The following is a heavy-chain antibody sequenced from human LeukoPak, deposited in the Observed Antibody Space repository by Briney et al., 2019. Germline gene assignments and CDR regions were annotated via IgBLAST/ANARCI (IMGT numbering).Heavy chain of an antibody. J-gene: IGHJ5*02. CDR2: INPSGGNT. Sequence: ASVKVSCKVSGYTLTELSMHWVRQAPGQGLEWMGIINPSGGNTNSAQKFQGRVTMTRDTSTSTVYMELSSLRSEDTAVYYCARDVCSGGSCWDWFDPWGQGTLVTVSS. D-gene: IGHD2-15*01. V-gene: IGHV1-46*01. CDR1: GYTLTELS. CDR3: ARDVCSGGSCWDWFDP.